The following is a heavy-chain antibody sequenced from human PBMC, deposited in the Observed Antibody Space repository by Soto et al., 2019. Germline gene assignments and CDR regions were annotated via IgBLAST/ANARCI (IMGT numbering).Heavy chain of an antibody. Sequence: PSETLSLTCTVSGGSISSSSYYWGWIRQPPGKGLEWIGTIYYIGNTYYNPSLKSRVTISVHMSKNQFSLKLSSVTAADTAVYYCARSPPTTQGEQWLVLEGVVLNWFDPWGQGTLVTVSS. CDR2: IYYIGNT. D-gene: IGHD6-19*01. J-gene: IGHJ5*02. CDR3: ARSPPTTQGEQWLVLEGVVLNWFDP. V-gene: IGHV4-39*01. CDR1: GGSISSSSYY.